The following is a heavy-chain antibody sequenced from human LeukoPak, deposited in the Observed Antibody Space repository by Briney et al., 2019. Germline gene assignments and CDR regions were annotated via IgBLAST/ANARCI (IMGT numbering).Heavy chain of an antibody. CDR3: ARDYRSSSGWTVDY. CDR2: IIAEFDTT. J-gene: IGHJ4*02. V-gene: IGHV3-23*01. CDR1: GFTFPNYA. Sequence: PGGSLRLSCAASGFTFPNYAMSWVRQAPGKGLEWVSGIIAEFDTTYYADSVRGRFTISRDHSTNTLYLQMNRLRAEDTAMYYCARDYRSSSGWTVDYWGQGTLVTVSS. D-gene: IGHD6-19*01.